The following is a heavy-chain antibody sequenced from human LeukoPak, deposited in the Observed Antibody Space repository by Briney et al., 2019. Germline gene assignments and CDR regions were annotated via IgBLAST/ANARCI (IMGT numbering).Heavy chain of an antibody. Sequence: EGSLRLSCAASGFTFSSYSMNGVRQAPGKGLEWVSSISSSSTYIFYADSVRGRFTISRDNAKNSLYLQMNSLRAEDTAVYFCARQRYTLNYYDSRSSLDYWGQGTLVTVSS. J-gene: IGHJ4*02. V-gene: IGHV3-21*01. D-gene: IGHD3-22*01. CDR2: ISSSSTYI. CDR1: GFTFSSYS. CDR3: ARQRYTLNYYDSRSSLDY.